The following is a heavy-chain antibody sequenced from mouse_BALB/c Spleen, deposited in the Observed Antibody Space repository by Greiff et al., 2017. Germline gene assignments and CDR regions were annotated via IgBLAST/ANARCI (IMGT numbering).Heavy chain of an antibody. J-gene: IGHJ4*01. CDR2: ISYSGST. CDR1: GYSITSDYA. CDR3: AVYYGSSYAMDY. D-gene: IGHD1-1*01. Sequence: EVQLQESGPGLVKPSQSLSLTCTVTGYSITSDYAWNWIRQFPGNKLEWMGYISYSGSTSYNPSLKSRISITRDTSKNQFFLQLNSVTTEDTATYYCAVYYGSSYAMDYWGQGTSVTVSS. V-gene: IGHV3-2*02.